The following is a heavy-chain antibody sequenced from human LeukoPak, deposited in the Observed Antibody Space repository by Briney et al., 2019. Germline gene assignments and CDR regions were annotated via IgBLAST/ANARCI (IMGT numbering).Heavy chain of an antibody. J-gene: IGHJ4*02. D-gene: IGHD6-13*01. Sequence: SETLSLTCTVSGGSISSYYWSWLRQPPGKGLEWIGSIYYSGSTYYNPSLKSRVTISVDTSKNQFSLKLSSVTAADTAVYYCARDRSSSWYPEYYFDYWGQGTLVTVSS. CDR1: GGSISSYY. CDR2: IYYSGST. CDR3: ARDRSSSWYPEYYFDY. V-gene: IGHV4-59*12.